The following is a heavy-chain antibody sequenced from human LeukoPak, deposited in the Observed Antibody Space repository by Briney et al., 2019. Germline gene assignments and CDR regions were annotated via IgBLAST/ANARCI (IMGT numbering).Heavy chain of an antibody. D-gene: IGHD2-2*01. CDR2: ISAYNGNT. CDR1: GYTFTSYG. J-gene: IGHJ6*02. Sequence: GASVKVSCKASGYTFTSYGISWVRQAPGQGLEWKGWISAYNGNTNYAQKLQGRVTMTTDTSTSTAYMELRSLRSDDTAVYYCARIVVPAASNYYYGMDVWGQGTTVTVSS. V-gene: IGHV1-18*01. CDR3: ARIVVPAASNYYYGMDV.